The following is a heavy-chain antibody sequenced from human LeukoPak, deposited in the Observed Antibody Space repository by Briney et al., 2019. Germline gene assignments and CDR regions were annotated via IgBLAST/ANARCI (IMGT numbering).Heavy chain of an antibody. Sequence: PSETLSLTCTVSGGSISSYYWSWIRQPAGKGLEWIGRIYTSGSTNYNPSLKSRVTMSVDTSRNQFSLKLSFVTAADTAVYYCARSISVTTPFDYWGQGTLVTVSS. J-gene: IGHJ4*02. V-gene: IGHV4-4*07. D-gene: IGHD4-11*01. CDR3: ARSISVTTPFDY. CDR1: GGSISSYY. CDR2: IYTSGST.